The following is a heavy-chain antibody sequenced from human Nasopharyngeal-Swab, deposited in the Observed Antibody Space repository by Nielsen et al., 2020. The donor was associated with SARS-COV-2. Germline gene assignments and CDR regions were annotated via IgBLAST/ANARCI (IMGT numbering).Heavy chain of an antibody. CDR2: INLDSIG. D-gene: IGHD2-15*01. V-gene: IGHV3-64D*06. Sequence: GESLKISCSASGFTFSSCIMHWVRQAPGKGLEYVSVINLDSIGDYAASVKGRFTISRDNFRNTVYLEMSSLRPEDTAVYYCVREGYSSGRAPALDHWGQGTLVTVSS. J-gene: IGHJ4*02. CDR3: VREGYSSGRAPALDH. CDR1: GFTFSSCI.